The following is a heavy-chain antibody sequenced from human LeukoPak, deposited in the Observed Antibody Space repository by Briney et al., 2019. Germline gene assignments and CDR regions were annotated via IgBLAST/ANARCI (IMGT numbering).Heavy chain of an antibody. CDR3: ARRKNYYDSSGYYYGRASYFDY. CDR1: GGSISTSNYY. D-gene: IGHD3-22*01. Sequence: PSETLSLTCTVSGGSISTSNYYWGWIRQPPGRGLEWIGSIYYSGSTYYNPSLKSRVTISVDTSKNQFSLKLSSVTAADTAVYYCARRKNYYDSSGYYYGRASYFDYWGRGTLVTVSS. J-gene: IGHJ4*02. V-gene: IGHV4-39*01. CDR2: IYYSGST.